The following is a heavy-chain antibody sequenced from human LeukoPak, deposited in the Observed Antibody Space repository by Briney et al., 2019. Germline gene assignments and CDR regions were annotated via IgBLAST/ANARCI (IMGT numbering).Heavy chain of an antibody. Sequence: ASVKISCKVSGYTFTDYYMHWVQQAPGKGLEWMGLVDPEDGETIYAEKFQGRVTITADTSTDTAYMELSSLRSEDTAVYYCATLEHYYGSGSYHNPRPGAFDIWGQGPMVTVSS. J-gene: IGHJ3*02. V-gene: IGHV1-69-2*01. CDR1: GYTFTDYY. CDR2: VDPEDGET. D-gene: IGHD3-10*01. CDR3: ATLEHYYGSGSYHNPRPGAFDI.